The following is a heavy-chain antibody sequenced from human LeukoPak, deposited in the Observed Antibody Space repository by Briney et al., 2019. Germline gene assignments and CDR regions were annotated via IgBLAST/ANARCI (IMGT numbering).Heavy chain of an antibody. CDR2: IIPIFCTS. J-gene: IGHJ5*02. CDR1: GWTFSSYA. V-gene: IGHV1-69*13. D-gene: IGHD6-13*01. CDR3: ARDQAAAETSWFDP. Sequence: SSVNVSFKSCGWTFSSYARSWVRQAPGQGGDGMGGIIPIFCTSNYVYKFHGRVTITADESTSTAYMELPSLRSEDTAVYYYARDQAAAETSWFDPWRQGTLVTVSS.